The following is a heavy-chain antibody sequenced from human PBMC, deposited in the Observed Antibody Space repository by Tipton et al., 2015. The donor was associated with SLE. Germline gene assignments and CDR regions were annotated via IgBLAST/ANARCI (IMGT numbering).Heavy chain of an antibody. CDR2: MNPNSVTT. D-gene: IGHD1-1*01. CDR3: ARGHLDRRAYYYYLDV. J-gene: IGHJ6*03. Sequence: QSGPEVKKPGASVKVSCKASGYAFTSHDIHWVRQATGQGPEWMGWMNPNSVTTGFAQKFQGRVSLTRDTSTSTAYLELFSLRSGDTAIYYCARGHLDRRAYYYYLDVWGTGTTVTVSS. V-gene: IGHV1-8*01. CDR1: GYAFTSHD.